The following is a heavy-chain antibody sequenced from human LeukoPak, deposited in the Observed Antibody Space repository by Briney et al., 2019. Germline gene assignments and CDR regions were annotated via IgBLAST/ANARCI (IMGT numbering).Heavy chain of an antibody. Sequence: GGSLRLSCAASGFIFSDYYMSWIRQAPGKGLEWVSFISDGGRPLHYADSVKGRFTISRDNAKNSLYLQMNSLRDEDTAVYFCARRYCTPSSCNSDYWGQGALVTVSS. J-gene: IGHJ4*02. D-gene: IGHD2-8*01. CDR2: ISDGGRPL. CDR3: ARRYCTPSSCNSDY. V-gene: IGHV3-11*01. CDR1: GFIFSDYY.